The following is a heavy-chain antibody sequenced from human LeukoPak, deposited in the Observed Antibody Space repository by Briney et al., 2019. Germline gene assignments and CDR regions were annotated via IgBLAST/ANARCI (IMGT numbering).Heavy chain of an antibody. CDR2: ISSSSSYI. D-gene: IGHD6-13*01. J-gene: IGHJ4*02. CDR1: GFTFSSYS. CDR3: ARSGTAADFFDY. V-gene: IGHV3-21*01. Sequence: RGSLRLSCAASGFTFSSYSMNWVRQAPGKGLEWVSSISSSSSYIYYADSVKGRFTISRDNAKNSLYLQMNSLRAEDTAVYYCARSGTAADFFDYWGQGTLVTVSS.